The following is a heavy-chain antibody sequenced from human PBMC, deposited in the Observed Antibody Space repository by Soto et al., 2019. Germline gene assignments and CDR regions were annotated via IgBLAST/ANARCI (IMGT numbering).Heavy chain of an antibody. CDR2: ISASGATT. CDR3: AKWTDTVVEAALAGGAFDI. J-gene: IGHJ3*02. V-gene: IGHV3-23*01. Sequence: EVQLLESGGNLVQPGGSLRLSCAASGFSFSTYALTWVRQVPGKGLEWVSGISASGATTYYADSVKGRFTISRDNFKNTVFLHMTSLRAEDTALYYCAKWTDTVVEAALAGGAFDIWGQGTTVTVSS. CDR1: GFSFSTYA. D-gene: IGHD2-2*01.